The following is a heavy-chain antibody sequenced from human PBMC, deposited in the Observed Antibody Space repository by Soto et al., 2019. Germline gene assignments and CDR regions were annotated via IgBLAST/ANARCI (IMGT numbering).Heavy chain of an antibody. V-gene: IGHV3-30-3*01. J-gene: IGHJ4*02. CDR2: ISYDGSNK. D-gene: IGHD3-22*01. Sequence: GGSLRLSCAASGFTFSSYWMSWVRQAPGKGLEWVAVISYDGSNKYYADSVKGRFTISRDNSKNTLYLQMNSLRAEDTAVYYCASVSQDSSGYYLGGSDYWGQGTLVTVSS. CDR1: GFTFSSYW. CDR3: ASVSQDSSGYYLGGSDY.